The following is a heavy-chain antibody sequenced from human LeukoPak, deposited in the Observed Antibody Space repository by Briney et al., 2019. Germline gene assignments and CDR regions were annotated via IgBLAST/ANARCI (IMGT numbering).Heavy chain of an antibody. CDR2: IYSGGST. J-gene: IGHJ4*02. CDR3: AKERPVAGRPLFDY. D-gene: IGHD6-19*01. Sequence: GSLRLSCAASGFTVSSNYMSWVRQAPGKGLEWVSVIYSGGSTYYADSVKGRFTISRDNSKNTLYLQMNSLRAEDTAVYYCAKERPVAGRPLFDYWGQGTLVTVSS. V-gene: IGHV3-53*01. CDR1: GFTVSSNY.